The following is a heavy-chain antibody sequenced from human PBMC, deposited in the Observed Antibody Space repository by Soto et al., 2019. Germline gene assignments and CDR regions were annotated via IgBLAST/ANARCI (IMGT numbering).Heavy chain of an antibody. J-gene: IGHJ6*02. CDR1: GYTFSNYG. D-gene: IGHD2-15*01. Sequence: QVQLVQSGGEVKKPGASVKVSCRASGYTFSNYGITWVRQAPGQGLEWMGWISAYNGNTNYAQKLQGRVTMTTDTPTNTVYMELRSLRSDDTAVYYCAREGLLPSYCYGMDVWGQGTTVTVSS. V-gene: IGHV1-18*01. CDR2: ISAYNGNT. CDR3: AREGLLPSYCYGMDV.